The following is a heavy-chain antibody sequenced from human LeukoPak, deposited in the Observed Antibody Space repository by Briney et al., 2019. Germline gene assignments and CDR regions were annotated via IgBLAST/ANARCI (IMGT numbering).Heavy chain of an antibody. V-gene: IGHV1-24*01. CDR3: AHFLSSGDYYFDY. CDR1: GYTFTGYY. D-gene: IGHD3-22*01. J-gene: IGHJ4*02. Sequence: ASVKVSCKASGYTFTGYYMHWVRQAPGKGLEWMGGFDPEDGETIYAQKFQGRVTMTEDTSTDTAYMELSSLRSEDTAVYYCAHFLSSGDYYFDYWGQGTLVTVSS. CDR2: FDPEDGET.